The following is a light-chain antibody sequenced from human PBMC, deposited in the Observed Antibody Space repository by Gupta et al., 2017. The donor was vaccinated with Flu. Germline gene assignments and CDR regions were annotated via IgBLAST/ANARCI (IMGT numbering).Light chain of an antibody. Sequence: QSALTQPPSASGSPGQSVTISCTGTSSDVGGYNYVSWYQQHPGKAPKYIIYEVSKRPSGVPDRFSGSKSGNTASLIVSGLQAEDEADYYCSSYAGSNNFVFGTGTKVTVL. V-gene: IGLV2-8*01. CDR1: SSDVGGYNY. J-gene: IGLJ1*01. CDR3: SSYAGSNNFV. CDR2: EVS.